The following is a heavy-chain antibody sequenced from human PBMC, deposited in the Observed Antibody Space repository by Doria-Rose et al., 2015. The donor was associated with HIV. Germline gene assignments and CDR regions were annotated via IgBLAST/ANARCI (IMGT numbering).Heavy chain of an antibody. CDR1: GFTFSAYD. CDR3: AKVGSKSFPYFDF. V-gene: IGHV3-30*18. J-gene: IGHJ4*02. CDR2: ISFDGSHK. D-gene: IGHD6-13*01. Sequence: LLESGGGVVQPGKSLRLSCAASGFTFSAYDMHWVRQAPGKGLEWVAVISFDGSHKYYADSVRGRFTISRDNSKNTLFLHTNSLGAEDTSVYYCAKVGSKSFPYFDFWGRGTLVTVSS.